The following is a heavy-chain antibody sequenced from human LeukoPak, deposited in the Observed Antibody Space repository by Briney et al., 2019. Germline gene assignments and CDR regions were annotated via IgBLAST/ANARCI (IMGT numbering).Heavy chain of an antibody. J-gene: IGHJ5*02. Sequence: PGGSLRLSCAASGFTFSNAWMSWVRQAPGKGLEWVGRIKSKTDGGTTDYAAPVKGRFTISRDDSKNTLYLQMNSLKTEDTAVYYCTTRLNYGDYGGNRAQTWGQGTLVTVSS. V-gene: IGHV3-15*01. CDR3: TTRLNYGDYGGNRAQT. D-gene: IGHD4-17*01. CDR1: GFTFSNAW. CDR2: IKSKTDGGTT.